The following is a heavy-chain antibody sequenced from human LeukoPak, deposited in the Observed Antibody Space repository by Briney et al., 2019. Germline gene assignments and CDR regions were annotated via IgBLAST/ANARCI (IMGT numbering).Heavy chain of an antibody. CDR2: THSSGST. V-gene: IGHV4-4*07. CDR3: ARATIVGATPHFDY. CDR1: GGSIRGYY. J-gene: IGHJ4*02. D-gene: IGHD1-26*01. Sequence: SETLSLTCTVSGGSIRGYYWSWIRQPAGKGLEYIGRTHSSGSTYYNPSLKSRVTISVDTSKNQFSLKLSSVTAADTAVYYCARATIVGATPHFDYWGQGTLVTVSS.